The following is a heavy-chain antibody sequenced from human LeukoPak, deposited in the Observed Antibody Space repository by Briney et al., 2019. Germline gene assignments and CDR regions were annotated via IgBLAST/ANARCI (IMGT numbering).Heavy chain of an antibody. V-gene: IGHV3-21*01. CDR2: ISSSSSYI. CDR3: ARERAHTGNYGDAFDI. D-gene: IGHD3-9*01. CDR1: GFTFSSYD. Sequence: GGSLRLSFAASGFTFSSYDMNWVRQAPGKGLEWVSSISSSSSYIYYADSSKGRFTISRDIATNSLYLQMNSLRAEDTAVYFCARERAHTGNYGDAFDIXXXXXXXTVSS. J-gene: IGHJ3*02.